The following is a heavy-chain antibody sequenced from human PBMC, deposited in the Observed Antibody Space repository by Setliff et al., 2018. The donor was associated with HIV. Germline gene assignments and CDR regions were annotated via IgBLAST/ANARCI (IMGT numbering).Heavy chain of an antibody. CDR2: INPNSGGT. CDR3: ARWKAAALFLWFDP. D-gene: IGHD6-13*01. Sequence: ASVKVSCKASGYTFTGYYMHWVRQAPGQGLEWMGWINPNSGGTNYAQKFQGRVTMTRDTSISTAYMELSRLRSDDTAVYYCARWKAAALFLWFDPWGQGTLVTVSS. J-gene: IGHJ5*02. CDR1: GYTFTGYY. V-gene: IGHV1-2*02.